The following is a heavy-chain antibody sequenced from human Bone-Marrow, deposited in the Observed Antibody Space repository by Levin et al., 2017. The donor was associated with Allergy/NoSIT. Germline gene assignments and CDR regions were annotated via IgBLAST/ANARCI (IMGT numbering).Heavy chain of an antibody. D-gene: IGHD3-3*01. J-gene: IGHJ4*01. V-gene: IGHV3-66*01. CDR1: GFTVSSNY. Sequence: GGSLRLSCAASGFTVSSNYMSWVRQAPGKGLEWVSVFYSGGSTYYADSVKGRFTISRDSSKNTLYLQMNSLRAEDTAVYYCARSPYYDFWSGYHSAHFDYWGHGTLVTVSS. CDR2: FYSGGST. CDR3: ARSPYYDFWSGYHSAHFDY.